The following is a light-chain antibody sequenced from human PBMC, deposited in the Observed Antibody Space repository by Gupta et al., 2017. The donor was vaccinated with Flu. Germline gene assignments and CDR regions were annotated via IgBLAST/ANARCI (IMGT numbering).Light chain of an antibody. CDR3: RSYSSGSSVI. V-gene: IGLV2-14*01. CDR2: EVS. Sequence: QSALTQPASVSGSLGQSITISCTGSRSDIETYKYVPWYQQHQGKAPKLVIYEVSNRTPGVATRFSGSKSGNTASLTISGLQEEDEGHYYCRSYSSGSSVIFGGGTKLTVL. J-gene: IGLJ2*01. CDR1: RSDIETYKY.